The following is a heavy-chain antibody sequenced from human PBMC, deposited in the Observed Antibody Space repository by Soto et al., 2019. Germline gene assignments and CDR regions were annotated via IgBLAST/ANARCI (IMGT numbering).Heavy chain of an antibody. J-gene: IGHJ4*02. D-gene: IGHD3-22*01. CDR2: IYSAGTT. Sequence: EVQLVESGGGLIQPGGSRRLSCAASGFTVSSNYMNWVRQAPGKGLEWVSVIYSAGTTYYADSLKGRFTISRDNSKNTLYLQMNSLRAEDTAVYYCARSHDSSSSFLYWGQGTLVTVSS. V-gene: IGHV3-53*01. CDR1: GFTVSSNY. CDR3: ARSHDSSSSFLY.